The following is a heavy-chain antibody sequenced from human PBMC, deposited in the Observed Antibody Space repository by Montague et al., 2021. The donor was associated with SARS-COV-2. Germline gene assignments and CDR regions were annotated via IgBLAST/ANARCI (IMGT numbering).Heavy chain of an antibody. CDR1: GGSISSSNW. V-gene: IGHV4-4*02. Sequence: SETLSLTRAVSGGSISSSNWWSWVRQPPGKGLEWIGEIYHSGSTNYNPSLKSRVTISVDKSKNQFSLKLSSVTAADTAVYYCARRYCSSTSCPNWFDPWGQGTLVTVSS. CDR3: ARRYCSSTSCPNWFDP. CDR2: IYHSGST. J-gene: IGHJ5*02. D-gene: IGHD2-2*01.